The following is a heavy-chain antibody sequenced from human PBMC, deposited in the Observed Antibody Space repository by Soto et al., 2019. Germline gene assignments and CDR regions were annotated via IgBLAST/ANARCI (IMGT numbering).Heavy chain of an antibody. Sequence: QVQLQESGPGLVKPSGTLSLTCAVSGGSISSSSWWTWVRQSPGKGLEWIGEIFESGATNYNPSLKSRHTMSVDKSKNQFSLNLSSLTAADTAVYFCTTSHAGELNNWGQGTLVTVSS. CDR1: GGSISSSSW. J-gene: IGHJ4*02. V-gene: IGHV4-4*02. CDR3: TTSHAGELNN. D-gene: IGHD1-7*01. CDR2: IFESGAT.